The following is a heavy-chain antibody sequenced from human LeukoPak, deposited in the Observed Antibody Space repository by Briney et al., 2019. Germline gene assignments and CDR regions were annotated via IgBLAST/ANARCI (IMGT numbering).Heavy chain of an antibody. D-gene: IGHD2-15*01. CDR3: TTQALLYYGLDV. V-gene: IGHV3-15*01. CDR1: GFTFSSYA. J-gene: IGHJ6*04. Sequence: PGGSLRLSCAASGFTFSSYAMSWVRQAPGKGLEWVGRIKTETDGETTDFAAPVKGRFTISRDDSSNTLYLQMSSLKTEDTAVYFCTTQALLYYGLDVWGKGTTVTVSS. CDR2: IKTETDGETT.